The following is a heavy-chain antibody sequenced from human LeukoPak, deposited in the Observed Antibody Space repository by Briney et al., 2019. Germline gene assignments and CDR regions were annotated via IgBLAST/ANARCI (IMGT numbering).Heavy chain of an antibody. J-gene: IGHJ4*02. Sequence: ASVKVSCKASGYTFTAYFIHWVRQAPGQGLEWMGWINPNSGATHYVWNFQGRVTMTRDTSISTAYMELSSLRSDDTAVYYCTRPPTITTWRIFDFWGQGTLVTVSS. CDR2: INPNSGAT. D-gene: IGHD4-11*01. CDR3: TRPPTITTWRIFDF. V-gene: IGHV1-2*02. CDR1: GYTFTAYF.